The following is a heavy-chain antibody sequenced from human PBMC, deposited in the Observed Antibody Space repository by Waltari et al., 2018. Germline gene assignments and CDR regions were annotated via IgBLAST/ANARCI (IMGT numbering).Heavy chain of an antibody. CDR1: GGSISSSSYY. CDR2: IYYSGST. Sequence: QLQLQESGPGLVKPSETLSLTCTVSGGSISSSSYYWGWIRQPPGKGLEWIGSIYYSGSTHYNPSLKSRVTISVDTSKNQFSLKLSSVTAADTAVYYCATRPNCSSTSCYFHYFDYWGQGTLVTVSS. CDR3: ATRPNCSSTSCYFHYFDY. V-gene: IGHV4-39*01. D-gene: IGHD2-2*01. J-gene: IGHJ4*02.